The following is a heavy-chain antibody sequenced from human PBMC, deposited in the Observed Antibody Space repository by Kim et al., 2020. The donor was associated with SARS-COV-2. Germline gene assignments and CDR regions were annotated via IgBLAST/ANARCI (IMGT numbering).Heavy chain of an antibody. J-gene: IGHJ4*02. CDR3: AGGGIRVLEYLSPLDY. V-gene: IGHV3-30*03. D-gene: IGHD3-3*01. Sequence: DSVKGRFTISRDNSKHTLYLQMNSLRAEDTAVYYCAGGGIRVLEYLSPLDYWGQGTLVTVSS.